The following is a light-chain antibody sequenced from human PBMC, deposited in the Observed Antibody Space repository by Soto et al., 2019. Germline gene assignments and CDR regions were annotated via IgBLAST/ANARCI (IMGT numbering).Light chain of an antibody. CDR3: QQYYSYPRT. CDR1: QGISSY. V-gene: IGKV1-8*01. Sequence: ALRMTQSPSSLSASTRDRGTITCRASQGISSYLAWYQQKPGKAPKLLIYAASTLQSGVPSRFSGSGSGTDFTLTISCLQSEDFATYYCQQYYSYPRTFGQGTKV. J-gene: IGKJ1*01. CDR2: AAS.